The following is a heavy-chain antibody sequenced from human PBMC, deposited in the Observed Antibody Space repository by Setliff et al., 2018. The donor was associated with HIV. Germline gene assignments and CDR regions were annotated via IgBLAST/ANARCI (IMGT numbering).Heavy chain of an antibody. V-gene: IGHV4-31*03. Sequence: SETLSLTCTVSGASIRSGGYYWSWIRQHPGKGLEWIGYIYYSGSTSYNPSLQSRVTMSVDTSKNQYSLKLSTVTAADTAVYYCASGRVRQSRKFGGVIVLPPFDDWGQGTLVTVSS. CDR3: ASGRVRQSRKFGGVIVLPPFDD. CDR2: IYYSGST. D-gene: IGHD3-16*02. J-gene: IGHJ4*02. CDR1: GASIRSGGYY.